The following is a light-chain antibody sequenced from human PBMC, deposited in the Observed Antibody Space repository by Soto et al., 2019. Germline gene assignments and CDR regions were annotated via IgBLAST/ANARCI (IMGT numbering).Light chain of an antibody. CDR3: AAWDDSLNGQL. CDR2: STN. J-gene: IGLJ2*01. CDR1: SSNIGSNT. Sequence: QAVVTQPPSASGTPGQRVTISCSGSSSNIGSNTVNWYQQLPGTAPKLLIYSTNQRPSGVPDRFSGSKSGTSASLAISGLQSEDEADYYCAAWDDSLNGQLFGGGTKVTVL. V-gene: IGLV1-44*01.